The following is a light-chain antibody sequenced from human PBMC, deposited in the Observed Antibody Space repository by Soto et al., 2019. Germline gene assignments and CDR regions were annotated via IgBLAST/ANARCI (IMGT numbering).Light chain of an antibody. CDR1: QTVGNH. V-gene: IGKV1-39*01. CDR2: RAS. CDR3: HQTYLSPPT. Sequence: DIQMTQSPSPLSASVGDRVTITCRASQTVGNHLNWYQQKPGTAPKLLSSRASNLQSGVPSTFTASGLATDFTLPISSLQPEYFATYYCHQTYLSPPTFGQGTKVASK. J-gene: IGKJ1*01.